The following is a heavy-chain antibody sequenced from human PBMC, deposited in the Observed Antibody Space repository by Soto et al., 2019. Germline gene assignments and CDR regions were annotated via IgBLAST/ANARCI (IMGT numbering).Heavy chain of an antibody. CDR3: ASEED. CDR1: GGSISSSNW. J-gene: IGHJ4*02. V-gene: IGHV4-4*02. Sequence: SETLSLTCAVSGGSISSSNWWTWVRQPPGKGLEWIGGIYPGGSTNHNPSLKSRLTMSIDRSTNQFSLNLTSVTAADTAVYYCASEEDWGQGTMVTVSS. CDR2: IYPGGST.